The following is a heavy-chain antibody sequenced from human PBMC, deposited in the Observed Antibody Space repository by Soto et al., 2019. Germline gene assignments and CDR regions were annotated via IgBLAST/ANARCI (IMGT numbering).Heavy chain of an antibody. CDR3: ARDLKDREYCYGHTDPFDY. V-gene: IGHV1-69*01. Sequence: QVQLVQSGAEVKKPGSSVKVSCKASGGTFSSYAISWVRQAPGQGLEWMGGIIPIFGTANYAQKFQGRVTITADESTSTAYMELSSLRSEDTAVYYWARDLKDREYCYGHTDPFDYCGQGTLVTVSS. CDR2: IIPIFGTA. J-gene: IGHJ4*02. D-gene: IGHD5-18*01. CDR1: GGTFSSYA.